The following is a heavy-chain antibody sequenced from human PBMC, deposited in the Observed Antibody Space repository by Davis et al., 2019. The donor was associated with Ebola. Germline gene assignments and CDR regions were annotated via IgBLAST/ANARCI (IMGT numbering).Heavy chain of an antibody. V-gene: IGHV1-69*06. CDR2: IIPIFGTA. D-gene: IGHD6-6*01. Sequence: SVQVSCKASAGTFSSYAISWVRQAPRQGLEWMGGIIPIFGTANYAQKFQGRVTITADKSPSTAYMELSSLRSAGTAVYYCARGSYSSSRYWYFDLWGRGTLVTVSS. CDR3: ARGSYSSSRYWYFDL. CDR1: AGTFSSYA. J-gene: IGHJ2*01.